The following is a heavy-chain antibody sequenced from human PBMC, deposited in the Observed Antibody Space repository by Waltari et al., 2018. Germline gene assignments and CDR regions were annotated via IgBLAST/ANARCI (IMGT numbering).Heavy chain of an antibody. CDR1: GGSISSGSYY. Sequence: QVQLQESGPGLVKPSQTLSLTCTVSGGSISSGSYYWSWIRQPAGKGLEWIGYIYTSGSTNYNPSLKSRVTISVDTSKNQFSLKLSSVTAADTAVYYCARSRGGAYAENAFDIWGQGTMVTVSS. V-gene: IGHV4-61*09. D-gene: IGHD2-21*01. J-gene: IGHJ3*02. CDR2: IYTSGST. CDR3: ARSRGGAYAENAFDI.